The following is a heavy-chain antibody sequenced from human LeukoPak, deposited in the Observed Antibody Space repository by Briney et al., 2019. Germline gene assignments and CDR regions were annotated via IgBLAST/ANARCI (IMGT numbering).Heavy chain of an antibody. CDR2: IYYSGST. V-gene: IGHV4-59*01. CDR1: GGSISSYY. CDR3: ARDNSSSSSAFDI. D-gene: IGHD6-6*01. Sequence: SETLSLTCTVSGGSISSYYWSWIRQPPGKGLEWIGYIYYSGSTNYNPSLKSRVTISVDTSKNQFSLKLSSVTAADTAVYYCARDNSSSSSAFDIWGQGTMVTVSS. J-gene: IGHJ3*02.